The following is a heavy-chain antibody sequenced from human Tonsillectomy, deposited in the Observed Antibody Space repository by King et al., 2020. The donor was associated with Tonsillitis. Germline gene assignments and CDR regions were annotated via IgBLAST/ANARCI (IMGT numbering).Heavy chain of an antibody. D-gene: IGHD1-26*01. CDR1: GFTFDDYA. CDR2: IYWSSGSI. CDR3: AKAHSGSYWVGMDV. Sequence: VQLVESGGGLVQPGRSLRLSCAASGFTFDDYAMHWVRQPPGKGLEWVSGIYWSSGSIGYAYSVKGRFTISRDNAKNSLYLQMNSLRAEDTALYYCAKAHSGSYWVGMDVWGQGTTVTVSS. V-gene: IGHV3-9*01. J-gene: IGHJ6*02.